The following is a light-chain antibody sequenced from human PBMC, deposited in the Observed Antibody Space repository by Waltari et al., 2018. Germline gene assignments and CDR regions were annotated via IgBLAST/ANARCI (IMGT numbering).Light chain of an antibody. J-gene: IGKJ1*01. CDR3: QQYDNWPRT. V-gene: IGKV3-15*01. Sequence: EIVMTQSPATLSVSPGERATLSCRASQSIGSHLAWYQQTPGQGPRLLIYGASPRATGIPARVSGRGAGTEFTLTISSLQSEDFAVYFCQQYDNWPRTFGQGTKVEI. CDR2: GAS. CDR1: QSIGSH.